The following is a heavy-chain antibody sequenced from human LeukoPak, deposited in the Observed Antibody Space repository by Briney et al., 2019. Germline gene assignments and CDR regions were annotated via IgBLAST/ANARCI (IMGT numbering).Heavy chain of an antibody. Sequence: GGSLRLSCAASGFTFSSYWMHWVRQAPGKGLVWVSRINSDGSSTSYAASVKGRFTISRDNAKHTLYLQMNSLRAEDTAVYYCASDNYYDSSGYYFWGQGTLVTVSS. D-gene: IGHD3-22*01. CDR1: GFTFSSYW. V-gene: IGHV3-74*01. J-gene: IGHJ4*02. CDR2: INSDGSST. CDR3: ASDNYYDSSGYYF.